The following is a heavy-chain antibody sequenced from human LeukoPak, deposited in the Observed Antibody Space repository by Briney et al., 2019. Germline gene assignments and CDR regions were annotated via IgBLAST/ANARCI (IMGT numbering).Heavy chain of an antibody. CDR3: ARDNGDYSFDY. Sequence: GGSLRLSCAASGFTFSSYEMNWVRQAPGKGLDWVSYISSSGSTIYYADSVKGRFTISRDNAKNSLYLQMNSLRAEDTAVYYCARDNGDYSFDYWGQGTLVTVSS. D-gene: IGHD4-17*01. J-gene: IGHJ4*02. CDR2: ISSSGSTI. CDR1: GFTFSSYE. V-gene: IGHV3-48*03.